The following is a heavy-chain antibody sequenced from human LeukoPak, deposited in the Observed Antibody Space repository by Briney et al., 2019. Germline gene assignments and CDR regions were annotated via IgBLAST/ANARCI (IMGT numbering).Heavy chain of an antibody. CDR3: ARMSPPFSA. J-gene: IGHJ5*02. CDR1: GFTFGTYW. V-gene: IGHV3-7*01. Sequence: GGSLRLSCAASGFTFGTYWMSWVRQAPGKGLEWVANIKQDGSEKYYVDSVKGQFTISRDNAKNSPYLQMNSLRAEDTAVYYCARMSPPFSAWGQGTLVIVSS. CDR2: IKQDGSEK.